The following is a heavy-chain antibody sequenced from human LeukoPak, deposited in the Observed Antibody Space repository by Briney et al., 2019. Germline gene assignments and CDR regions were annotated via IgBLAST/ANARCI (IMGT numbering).Heavy chain of an antibody. J-gene: IGHJ4*02. CDR3: AKDEILYCGGDCFFVY. CDR2: ISYDGSNK. Sequence: GGSLRLSCAASGFTFSNYGMHWVRQAPGKGLECVAVISYDGSNKYYADSVKGRFTISRDNSKNTLYLQMNSLRAEDTAVYFCAKDEILYCGGDCFFVYWGQGTLVTVSS. V-gene: IGHV3-30*18. CDR1: GFTFSNYG. D-gene: IGHD2-21*02.